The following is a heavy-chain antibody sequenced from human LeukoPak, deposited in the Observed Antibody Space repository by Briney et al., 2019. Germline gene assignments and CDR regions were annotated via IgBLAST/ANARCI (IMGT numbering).Heavy chain of an antibody. V-gene: IGHV3-9*01. J-gene: IGHJ4*02. D-gene: IGHD1-26*01. Sequence: GGSLRLSCAASGFTFDDYAMHWVLQAPGKGLEWVSGISWNSGSIGYADSVKGRFTISRDNAKNSLYLQMNSLRAEDTALYYCAKGENPIVGATHFDYWGQGTLVTVSS. CDR1: GFTFDDYA. CDR2: ISWNSGSI. CDR3: AKGENPIVGATHFDY.